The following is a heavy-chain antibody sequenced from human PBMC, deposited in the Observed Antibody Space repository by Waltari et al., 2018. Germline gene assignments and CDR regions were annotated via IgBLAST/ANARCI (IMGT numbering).Heavy chain of an antibody. V-gene: IGHV3-20*04. CDR3: AKDGGYSYYNSYFDV. Sequence: HLVDSGGGGVLPGGSLRRTCAALGSVFEFFCSSWVRQARGKGLEWVASLSWNAGDTYYAEVAEGRFTISRDNAKNSLYLQMNSLRAEDTAFYYCAKDGGYSYYNSYFDVWGQGTLVTVSS. CDR1: GSVFEFFC. J-gene: IGHJ4*02. D-gene: IGHD3-22*01. CDR2: LSWNAGDT.